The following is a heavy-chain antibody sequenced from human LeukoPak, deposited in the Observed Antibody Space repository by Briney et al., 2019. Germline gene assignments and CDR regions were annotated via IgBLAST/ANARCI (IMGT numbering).Heavy chain of an antibody. CDR3: ARTRSHLSGALGELSG. CDR2: ISDNDA. Sequence: GGSLRLSCAASGFTFSNNAMSWVRQAPGKGLEWVSSISDNDAYYADSVKGRFTISRDNSKSTLYLRMDSLRAEDTAVYYCARTRSHLSGALGELSGWGQGTLVTVSS. V-gene: IGHV3-23*01. CDR1: GFTFSNNA. D-gene: IGHD3-16*02. J-gene: IGHJ4*02.